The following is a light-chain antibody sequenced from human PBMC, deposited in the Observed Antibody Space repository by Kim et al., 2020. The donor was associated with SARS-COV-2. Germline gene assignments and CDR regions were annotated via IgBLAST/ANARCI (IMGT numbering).Light chain of an antibody. CDR2: GAS. V-gene: IGKV3-20*01. CDR3: KKYGSSHPST. CDR1: QSVSSSY. J-gene: IGKJ1*01. Sequence: EIVLTQSPGTLSLSPGERATLSCRASQSVSSSYLAWYQQKPGQAPRLLIYGASSRATGIPDRFSGSGSGTDFTLTISRLEPEDFAVYYCKKYGSSHPSTFGQGTRVNI.